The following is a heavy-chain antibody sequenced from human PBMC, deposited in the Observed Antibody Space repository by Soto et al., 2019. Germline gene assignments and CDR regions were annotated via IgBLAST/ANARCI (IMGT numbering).Heavy chain of an antibody. J-gene: IGHJ4*02. Sequence: EVQLLESGGGLVQPGGSLRLSCAVSGFTFSSYAMSWVRQAPGKGLEWVSAISGSGGRTYYADSVKGRFTISRDNSKNTLYLQMNSLRAEDTAVYYCAKEPAYSSAWYIGRAGYFDYWGQGTLVTVSS. CDR3: AKEPAYSSAWYIGRAGYFDY. V-gene: IGHV3-23*01. D-gene: IGHD6-19*01. CDR2: ISGSGGRT. CDR1: GFTFSSYA.